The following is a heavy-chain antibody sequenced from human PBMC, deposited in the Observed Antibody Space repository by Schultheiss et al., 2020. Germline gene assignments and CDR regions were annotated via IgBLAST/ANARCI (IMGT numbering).Heavy chain of an antibody. D-gene: IGHD3-10*01. J-gene: IGHJ4*02. V-gene: IGHV4-4*02. CDR2: IYHSGST. Sequence: SETLSLTCAVSGGSISSSNWWSWVRQPPGKGLEWIGEIYHSGSTNYNPSLKSRVTISVDKSKNQFSLKLSSVTAADTAVYYCARTVRGVIRYFDYWGQGTLVNVYS. CDR1: GGSISSSNW. CDR3: ARTVRGVIRYFDY.